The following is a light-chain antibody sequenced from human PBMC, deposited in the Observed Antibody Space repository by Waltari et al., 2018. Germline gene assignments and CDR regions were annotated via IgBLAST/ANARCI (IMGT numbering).Light chain of an antibody. CDR1: QSISGW. V-gene: IGKV1-5*03. CDR2: KAS. J-gene: IGKJ5*01. CDR3: QHYNSYSPIT. Sequence: DIQMTQSPSTLPASIGDRVTITCRASQSISGWLAWYRQKPGKAPKLLIFKASNLQSGVPSRFSGSGSGTDFTLTISSLQPDDFATYYCQHYNSYSPITFGQGTRLEIK.